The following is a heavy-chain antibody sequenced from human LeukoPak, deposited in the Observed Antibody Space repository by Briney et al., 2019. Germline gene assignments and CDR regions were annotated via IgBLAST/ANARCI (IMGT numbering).Heavy chain of an antibody. CDR2: IWFDGSNK. Sequence: GGSLRLSCAASGFTFGNYGMHWVRQAPGKGLKWVAVIWFDGSNKFYADSVKDRFTISRDNSKNTLYLQMNGLRAEDTAVYYCARDRLGYCSGGSCYSAYDGFDIWGQGTMVTVSS. J-gene: IGHJ3*02. CDR3: ARDRLGYCSGGSCYSAYDGFDI. V-gene: IGHV3-33*01. D-gene: IGHD2-15*01. CDR1: GFTFGNYG.